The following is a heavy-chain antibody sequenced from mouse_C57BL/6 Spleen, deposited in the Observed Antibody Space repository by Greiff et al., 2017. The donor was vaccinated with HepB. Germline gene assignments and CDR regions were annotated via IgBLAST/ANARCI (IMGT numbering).Heavy chain of an antibody. D-gene: IGHD1-1*01. CDR1: GYAFSSSW. CDR2: IYPGDGDT. CDR3: ARGGYGSSGTAY. J-gene: IGHJ3*01. V-gene: IGHV1-82*01. Sequence: QVQLKQSGPELVKPGASVKISCKASGYAFSSSWMNWVKQRPGKGLEWIGRIYPGDGDTNYNGKFKGKATLTADKSSSTAYMQLSSLTSEDSAVYFCARGGYGSSGTAYWGQGTLVTVSA.